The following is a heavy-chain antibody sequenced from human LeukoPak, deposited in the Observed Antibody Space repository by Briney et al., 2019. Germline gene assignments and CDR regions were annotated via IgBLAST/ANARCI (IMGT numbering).Heavy chain of an antibody. V-gene: IGHV3-74*01. J-gene: IGHJ4*02. CDR3: TRVSAYQYGSGSYYYFDN. CDR2: IRSDGGSS. CDR1: GFTFSSYFW. Sequence: PGGSLRLSCAASGFTFSSYFWMHWVRQAPGKGLVWVSRIRSDGGSSTYADSVKGRFTISRDNAKETVYLQMNSLRAEDTAVYYCTRVSAYQYGSGSYYYFDNWGQGTLVTVSS. D-gene: IGHD3-10*01.